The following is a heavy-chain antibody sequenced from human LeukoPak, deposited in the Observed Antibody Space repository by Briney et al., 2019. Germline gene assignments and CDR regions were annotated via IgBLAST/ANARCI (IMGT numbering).Heavy chain of an antibody. CDR2: INQDGSEK. D-gene: IGHD3-22*01. V-gene: IGHV3-7*01. Sequence: GGSLRLSCAASGITFSRFWMSWVRQAPGKGLQWVANINQDGSEKHYVDSVKGRFTISRDNSKNTLYLQMNSLRAEDTAVYYCARDPTYYYDSSGYFGYFDYWGQGTLVTVSS. J-gene: IGHJ4*02. CDR1: GITFSRFW. CDR3: ARDPTYYYDSSGYFGYFDY.